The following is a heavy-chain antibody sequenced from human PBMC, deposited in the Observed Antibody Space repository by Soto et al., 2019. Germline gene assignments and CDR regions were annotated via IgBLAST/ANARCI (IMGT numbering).Heavy chain of an antibody. V-gene: IGHV1-69*13. CDR3: ATYCSGGSCLNDY. J-gene: IGHJ4*02. CDR2: IIPIFGTA. CDR1: GGTFSSYA. D-gene: IGHD2-15*01. Sequence: ASVKVSCKASGGTFSSYAISWVRQAPGQGLEWMGGIIPIFGTANYAQKFQGRVTITADESTSTAYMELSSLRSEDTAVYYCATYCSGGSCLNDYWGQGTLVTVSS.